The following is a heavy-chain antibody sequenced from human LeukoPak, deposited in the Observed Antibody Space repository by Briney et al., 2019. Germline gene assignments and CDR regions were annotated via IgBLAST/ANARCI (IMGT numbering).Heavy chain of an antibody. D-gene: IGHD1-1*01. CDR1: GYTFTDYF. V-gene: IGHV1-2*04. CDR2: VNPSSGDT. CDR3: ARDSPGSGWFDY. Sequence: ALVKVSCKASGYTFTDYFMHWVRQAPGQGLEWMGWVNPSSGDTKYAQKFQGWVTMTRDTSIRTVYMELSRLNSDDTAVYYCARDSPGSGWFDYWGRGTLVTVSS. J-gene: IGHJ5*01.